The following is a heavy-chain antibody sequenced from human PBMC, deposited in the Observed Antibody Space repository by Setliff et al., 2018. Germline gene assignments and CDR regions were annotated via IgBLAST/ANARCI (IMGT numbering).Heavy chain of an antibody. V-gene: IGHV4-30-4*01. CDR3: AREVIDPVSSDAFDT. CDR2: ISAYTGRA. J-gene: IGHJ3*02. CDR1: GGSIRSGNDL. Sequence: PSETLSLTCTVSGGSIRSGNDLWSWLRQSPGKGLEWIAYISAYTGRAYYNPSLQSRAALSADTSKSQFSLRLTSVTAADTAVYYCAREVIDPVSSDAFDTWGQGRMVTVSS. D-gene: IGHD3-9*01.